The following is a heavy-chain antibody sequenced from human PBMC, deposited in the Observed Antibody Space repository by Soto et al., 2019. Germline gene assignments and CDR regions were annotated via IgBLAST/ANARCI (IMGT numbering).Heavy chain of an antibody. J-gene: IGHJ4*02. D-gene: IGHD1-26*01. V-gene: IGHV3-30*18. Sequence: QVQLVESGGGVVQSGRSLRLSCAASGFSFSSYGMHWVRQAPGKGLEWVAGISHDGSNKYYADSVKGRFTISRDHSKNTLYLQMNSLRAEDRAVYYCAKDEWWELQEVCFESWGRGTLVTVSS. CDR1: GFSFSSYG. CDR3: AKDEWWELQEVCFES. CDR2: ISHDGSNK.